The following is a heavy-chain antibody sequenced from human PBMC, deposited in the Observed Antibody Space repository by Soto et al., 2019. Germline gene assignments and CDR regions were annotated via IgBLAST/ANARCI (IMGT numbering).Heavy chain of an antibody. D-gene: IGHD3-10*01. V-gene: IGHV4-61*08. J-gene: IGHJ6*02. CDR3: ARSPNYYYYGFDV. CDR1: GGSVSSGDYF. CDR2: VYYSGST. Sequence: SETLSLTCTVSGGSVSSGDYFWSWLRQSPGKRLEWIAYVYYSGSTNYNPSLKSRATISVDTSKGQVSLTLTSMTAADAALYYCARSPNYYYYGFDVWGQGTAVTVSS.